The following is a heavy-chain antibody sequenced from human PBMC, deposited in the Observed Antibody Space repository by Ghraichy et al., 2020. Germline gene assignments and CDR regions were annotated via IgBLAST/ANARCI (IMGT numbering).Heavy chain of an antibody. CDR2: VYYSGSA. V-gene: IGHV4-59*01. Sequence: SETLSLTCTVSGGSISSYYWSWVRQPPGKGLEWIGYVYYSGSANYNPSLKSRITISIDMSKNQFSLKLSSVTAADTAVYYCARGPGGTFGYWCQGTLVPVSS. CDR3: ARGPGGTFGY. CDR1: GGSISSYY. J-gene: IGHJ4*02. D-gene: IGHD1-26*01.